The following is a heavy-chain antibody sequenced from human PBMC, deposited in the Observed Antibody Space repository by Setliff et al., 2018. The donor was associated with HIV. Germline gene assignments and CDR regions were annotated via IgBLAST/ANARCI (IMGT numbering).Heavy chain of an antibody. CDR2: INPTVNT. Sequence: SETLSLTCAVSGGSLSGYYWTWIRQPPGKGLEWIGEINPTVNTNYNPSLKSRVIISVDTSQNEFSLKLNSVTAADTAVYFCARRAQDSWNLDLWGRGTLVTVSS. CDR1: GGSLSGYY. V-gene: IGHV4-34*01. J-gene: IGHJ2*01. CDR3: ARRAQDSWNLDL.